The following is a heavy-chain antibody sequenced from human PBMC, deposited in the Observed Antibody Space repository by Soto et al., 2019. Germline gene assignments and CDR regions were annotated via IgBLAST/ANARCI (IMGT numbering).Heavy chain of an antibody. D-gene: IGHD2-15*01. CDR2: VSSGGDT. CDR1: GFTSSTYA. V-gene: IGHV3-23*01. CDR3: AKRRGAGGHFDY. Sequence: EVELLESGGGLVQPEGSLRLSCAASGFTSSTYAMGWVRQAPGKGLEWVSVVSSGGDTHYADSVKGRFTVSRDNSKNTLSLQMNSLRVDDTAVYYCAKRRGAGGHFDYWGQGALVTVSS. J-gene: IGHJ4*02.